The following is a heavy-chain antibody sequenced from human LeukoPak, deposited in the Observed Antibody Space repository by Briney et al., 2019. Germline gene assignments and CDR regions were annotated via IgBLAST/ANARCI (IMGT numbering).Heavy chain of an antibody. CDR3: GRDCESGHSQHY. V-gene: IGHV3-7*01. J-gene: IGHJ4*02. CDR2: INKDGSER. CDR1: GFTFTTDW. D-gene: IGHD1-1*01. Sequence: GGSLRLSCAASGFTFTTDWMVWVRQAPGKGLEWGAHINKDGSERNYVDSVKGRFTISRDNAKNSLFLQMNSLRVQDTAVYYCGRDCESGHSQHYWGQGALVTVSS.